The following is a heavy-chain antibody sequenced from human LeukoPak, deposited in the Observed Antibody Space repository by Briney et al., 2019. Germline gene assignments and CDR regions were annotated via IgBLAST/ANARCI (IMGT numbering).Heavy chain of an antibody. CDR1: GFTFSSYA. CDR2: ISGSGGST. Sequence: PGGSLRLSCAASGFTFSSYAMSWVRQAPGKGLEWVSAISGSGGSTYYADSVKGQFTISSDNSKDTLYLQMNSLRAEDTAVYYCAKEAESEWELLRSYYYYYGMDVWGQGTTVTVSS. J-gene: IGHJ6*02. D-gene: IGHD1-26*01. V-gene: IGHV3-23*01. CDR3: AKEAESEWELLRSYYYYYGMDV.